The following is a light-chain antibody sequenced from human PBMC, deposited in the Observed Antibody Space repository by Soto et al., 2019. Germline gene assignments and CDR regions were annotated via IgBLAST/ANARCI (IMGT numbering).Light chain of an antibody. CDR1: QSVSSNY. J-gene: IGKJ2*01. V-gene: IGKV3-20*01. Sequence: EIVLTQSPDTLSLSPGERATLSCRASQSVSSNYVAWYQQKPGQAPRLLTHGASSRAAGVPDRFSGRGSGTYFTLISSRLQAEDSAVYSCQKYGSSPFTFGQGTKLEIK. CDR3: QKYGSSPFT. CDR2: GAS.